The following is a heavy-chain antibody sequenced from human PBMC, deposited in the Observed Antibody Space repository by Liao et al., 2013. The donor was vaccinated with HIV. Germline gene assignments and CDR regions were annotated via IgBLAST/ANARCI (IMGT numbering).Heavy chain of an antibody. CDR2: IYTSGST. J-gene: IGHJ4*02. V-gene: IGHV4-61*02. D-gene: IGHD2-21*01. Sequence: QVQLQESGPGLVKPSQTLSLTCTVSGGSISSGSYYWSWIRQPAGKGLEWIGRIYTSGSTNYNPSLKSRVTISVDTSKNQFSLKLSSVTAADTAVYYCAREVVLADYWGQGNPGHRLL. CDR1: GGSISSGSYY. CDR3: AREVVLADY.